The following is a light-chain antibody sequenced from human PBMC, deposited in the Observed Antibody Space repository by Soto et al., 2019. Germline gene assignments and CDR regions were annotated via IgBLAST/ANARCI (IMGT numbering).Light chain of an antibody. CDR1: SSDVGAYNY. CDR2: DVS. CDR3: CSYVGIYTLL. J-gene: IGLJ2*01. V-gene: IGLV2-11*01. Sequence: QSALTQPRSVSGSPGQSVTISCTGTSSDVGAYNYVSWYQHHPGKAPKLMIYDVSERPSGVPDRFSGSKSGNTASLTISGLQADDEADYYCCSYVGIYTLLFGGGTKLTVL.